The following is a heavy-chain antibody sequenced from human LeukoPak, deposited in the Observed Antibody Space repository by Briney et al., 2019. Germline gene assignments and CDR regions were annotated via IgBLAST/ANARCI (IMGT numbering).Heavy chain of an antibody. J-gene: IGHJ3*01. D-gene: IGHD3-22*01. CDR3: AKDYSSVYLASITAFDV. Sequence: GGSLRLSCAASGFTFSSYEMNWVRQAPGKGLEWVSYISSSGSTIYYADSVKGRFTISRDNSKNTLYLEMNSLRSEDTAIYYCAKDYSSVYLASITAFDVWGQGTKVTVSS. V-gene: IGHV3-48*03. CDR2: ISSSGSTI. CDR1: GFTFSSYE.